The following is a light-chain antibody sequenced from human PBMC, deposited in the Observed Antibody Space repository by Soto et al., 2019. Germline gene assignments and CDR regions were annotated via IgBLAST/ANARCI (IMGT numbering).Light chain of an antibody. CDR2: GAS. Sequence: EIVMTQSPATLSVAPGERVTFSCRASQGVSRKLAWYQHKPGQAPRLLISGASTGATGIPARFSGSGSGTEFTLTISSLQSEDCATYYCQQYYTWPITFGGGTKVDI. CDR3: QQYYTWPIT. J-gene: IGKJ4*01. CDR1: QGVSRK. V-gene: IGKV3-15*01.